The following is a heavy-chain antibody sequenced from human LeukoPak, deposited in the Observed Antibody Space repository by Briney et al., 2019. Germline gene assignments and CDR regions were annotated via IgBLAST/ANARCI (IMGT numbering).Heavy chain of an antibody. CDR3: ARDSYDPVRGYYYGMDV. Sequence: ASETLSLTCTVSGGSISSGGYYWSWIRQHPGKGLEWIGYIYYSGSTYYNPSLKSRVTISVDTSKNQFSLKLSSVTAADTAVYYCARDSYDPVRGYYYGMDVWGQGTRSPSP. CDR1: GGSISSGGYY. V-gene: IGHV4-31*03. CDR2: IYYSGST. J-gene: IGHJ6*02. D-gene: IGHD3-3*01.